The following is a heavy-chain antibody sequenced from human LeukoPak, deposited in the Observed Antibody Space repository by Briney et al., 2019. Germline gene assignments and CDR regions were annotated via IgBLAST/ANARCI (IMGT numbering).Heavy chain of an antibody. J-gene: IGHJ3*02. Sequence: KPSETLSLTCTVSGGSISSYYWSWIRQPAGKGLEGIGRIYTSGSTNYNPSPESRVTMSVDTSKNQFSLKLSSVTAADTAVYYCARRLPVAGTDDAFDIWGQGTMVTVSS. CDR3: ARRLPVAGTDDAFDI. D-gene: IGHD6-19*01. CDR1: GGSISSYY. V-gene: IGHV4-4*07. CDR2: IYTSGST.